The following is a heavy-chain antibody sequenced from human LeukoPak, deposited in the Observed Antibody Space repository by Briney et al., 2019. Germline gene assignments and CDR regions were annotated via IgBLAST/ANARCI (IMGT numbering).Heavy chain of an antibody. Sequence: ASVKVSCKASRYTFTGYYMHWVRQAPGQGLEWMGRINPNGGGTNYAQKFQGRVTMTRDTSISTAYMELSRLRSDDTAVYYCARESVAQWELKLWGQGTLVTVSS. J-gene: IGHJ4*02. CDR3: ARESVAQWELKL. V-gene: IGHV1-2*06. CDR1: RYTFTGYY. CDR2: INPNGGGT. D-gene: IGHD1-26*01.